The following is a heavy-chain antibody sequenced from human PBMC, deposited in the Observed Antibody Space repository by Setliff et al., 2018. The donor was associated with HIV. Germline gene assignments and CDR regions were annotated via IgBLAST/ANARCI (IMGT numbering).Heavy chain of an antibody. CDR2: IWFDESNK. V-gene: IGHV3-30*02. J-gene: IGHJ5*02. CDR3: AKGDGDIVATIHH. D-gene: IGHD5-12*01. Sequence: PGGSLRLSCAASGFTFSSYGMHWVRQAPGKGLEWVAVIWFDESNKYYADSVKGRFIISRDNSENTLYLQMNSLRAEDTAVYYCAKGDGDIVATIHHWGQGTLVTVSS. CDR1: GFTFSSYG.